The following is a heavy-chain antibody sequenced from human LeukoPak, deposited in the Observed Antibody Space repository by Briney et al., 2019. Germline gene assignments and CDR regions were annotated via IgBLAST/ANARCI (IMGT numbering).Heavy chain of an antibody. J-gene: IGHJ4*02. V-gene: IGHV4-30-2*01. CDR1: GGSISSGGYS. CDR2: IYHSGST. CDR3: ARVFGGAN. Sequence: SQTLSLTCAVSGGSISSGGYSWSWIRQPPGKGLEWIGYIYHSGSTYYNPSLKSRVTISVDRSKNQFSLKLTSMTAADTAVYFCARVFGGANWGQGTLVTVSS. D-gene: IGHD3-10*02.